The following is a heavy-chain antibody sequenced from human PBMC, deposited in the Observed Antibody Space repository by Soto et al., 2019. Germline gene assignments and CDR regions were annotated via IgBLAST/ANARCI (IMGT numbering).Heavy chain of an antibody. J-gene: IGHJ6*02. Sequence: GGSLRLSCASSGFTFSNAWMSWVRQATGKGLEWVGRIKSKTDGGTTDYAAPVKGRFTISRDDSKNTLYLQMNSLKTEDTAVYYCTTAHSSGWYYYYYGMDVWGQGTTVTVSS. D-gene: IGHD6-19*01. CDR1: GFTFSNAW. V-gene: IGHV3-15*01. CDR3: TTAHSSGWYYYYYGMDV. CDR2: IKSKTDGGTT.